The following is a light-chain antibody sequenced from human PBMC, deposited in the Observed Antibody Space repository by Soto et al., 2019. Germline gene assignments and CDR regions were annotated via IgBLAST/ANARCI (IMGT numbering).Light chain of an antibody. Sequence: QSVLTQPASVSGSPGQSLTISCTGTSSDVGAYNYVSWYQRHPGKAPKLIIYDVNNRPSGVSNRLSGAKSGNTASLTISGLQAEDEADYYCTSYTTSSLYVFGTGTKVTVL. CDR3: TSYTTSSLYV. CDR2: DVN. CDR1: SSDVGAYNY. V-gene: IGLV2-14*01. J-gene: IGLJ1*01.